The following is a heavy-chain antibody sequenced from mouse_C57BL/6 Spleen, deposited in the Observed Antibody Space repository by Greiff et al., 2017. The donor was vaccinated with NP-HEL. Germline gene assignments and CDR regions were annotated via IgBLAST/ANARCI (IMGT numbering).Heavy chain of an antibody. Sequence: EVQLVESGGGLVKPGGSLKLSCAASGFTFSSYTMSWVRQTPEKRLEWVATISGGGGNTYYPDSVKGRFTISRDNAKNTLYLQMSSLRSEDTALYYCASHITTVVADWYFDVWGTGTTVTVSS. J-gene: IGHJ1*03. V-gene: IGHV5-9*01. D-gene: IGHD1-1*01. CDR3: ASHITTVVADWYFDV. CDR1: GFTFSSYT. CDR2: ISGGGGNT.